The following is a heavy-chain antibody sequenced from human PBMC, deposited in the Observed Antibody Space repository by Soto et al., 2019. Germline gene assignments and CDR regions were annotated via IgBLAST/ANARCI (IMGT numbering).Heavy chain of an antibody. J-gene: IGHJ5*02. V-gene: IGHV3-66*01. CDR3: ARDVGYQYEIHS. CDR1: GFTVSSNY. CDR2: IYSGGGT. D-gene: IGHD5-12*01. Sequence: EVQLVESGGGLVQPGGCLRLSCAASGFTVSSNYMIWVRRAPGKGLEWGSVIYSGGGTYYADSVKGRFAISRDDSKDTLYIQMHSVGAEDTAVYYGARDVGYQYEIHSWRKGTLVTVSS.